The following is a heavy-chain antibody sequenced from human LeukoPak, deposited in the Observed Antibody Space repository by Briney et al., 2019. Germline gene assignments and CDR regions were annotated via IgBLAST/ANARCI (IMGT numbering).Heavy chain of an antibody. CDR1: GFTFSSYG. Sequence: PGRSLRLPCAASGFTFSSYGMHWVRQAPGKGLEWVAVISYDGSNKYYADSVNGRFTISRDNSKNTLSLQMNSLRAEDTAVYYCAKSPSGRSRISRFDYWGQGILVTVSS. CDR3: AKSPSGRSRISRFDY. V-gene: IGHV3-30*18. CDR2: ISYDGSNK. D-gene: IGHD1-26*01. J-gene: IGHJ4*02.